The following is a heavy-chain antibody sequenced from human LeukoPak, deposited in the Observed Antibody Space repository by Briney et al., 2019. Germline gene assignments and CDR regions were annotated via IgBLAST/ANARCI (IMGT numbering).Heavy chain of an antibody. V-gene: IGHV3-23*01. Sequence: GGSLRLSCAASGFTFSSYAMSWVRQAPGKVLEWVSAISGSGGSTYYADSVKGRFTISRDNSKNTLYLQMNSLRAEDTAVYYCANPPWGAMVDYWGQGTLVTVSS. CDR1: GFTFSSYA. J-gene: IGHJ4*02. CDR3: ANPPWGAMVDY. D-gene: IGHD3-16*01. CDR2: ISGSGGST.